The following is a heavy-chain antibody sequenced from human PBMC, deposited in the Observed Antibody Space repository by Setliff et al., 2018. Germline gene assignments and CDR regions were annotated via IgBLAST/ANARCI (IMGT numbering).Heavy chain of an antibody. CDR3: ARDTRDKYDSSGYYLSLDS. J-gene: IGHJ4*02. V-gene: IGHV1-69*13. Sequence: SVKVSCKASGYTFAGYYMHWVRQAPGQGLEWMGRIIPVFRTANYAQKFRGRVTITADEVARTAYMELSTLRSEDTAVYYCARDTRDKYDSSGYYLSLDSWGQGSLVTVS. CDR1: GYTFAGYY. D-gene: IGHD3-22*01. CDR2: IIPVFRTA.